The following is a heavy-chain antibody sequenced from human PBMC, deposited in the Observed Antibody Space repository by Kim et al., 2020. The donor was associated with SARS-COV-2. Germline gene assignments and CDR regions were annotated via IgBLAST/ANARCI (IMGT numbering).Heavy chain of an antibody. Sequence: SETLSLTCTVSGYSISSGYYWGWIRQPPGKGLEWIVSIHHSGSTYYNPSLKSRVTISVDTSKNQFSLKLSSVTAEDTAVYYCARAAATGAVAGGRDVWGQGTTVTVSS. V-gene: IGHV4-38-2*02. CDR3: ARAAATGAVAGGRDV. CDR2: IHHSGST. J-gene: IGHJ6*02. D-gene: IGHD6-19*01. CDR1: GYSISSGYY.